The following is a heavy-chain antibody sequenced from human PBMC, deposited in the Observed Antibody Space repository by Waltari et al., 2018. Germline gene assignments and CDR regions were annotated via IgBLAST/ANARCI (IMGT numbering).Heavy chain of an antibody. Sequence: QVQLQESGPGLVKPSETLSLTCTVSGGSISSYYWSWIRQPPGKGLEWIGYIYYSGSTKDNHSLKRRVTISVDTSKNQFSLKLSSVTAADTAVYYCARWVRRAAADYNWFDPWGQGTLVTVSS. D-gene: IGHD6-13*01. CDR1: GGSISSYY. CDR3: ARWVRRAAADYNWFDP. V-gene: IGHV4-59*01. CDR2: IYYSGST. J-gene: IGHJ5*02.